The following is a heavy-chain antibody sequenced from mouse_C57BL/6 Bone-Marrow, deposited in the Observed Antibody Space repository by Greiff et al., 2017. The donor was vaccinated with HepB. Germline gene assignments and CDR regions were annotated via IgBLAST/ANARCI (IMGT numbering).Heavy chain of an antibody. CDR2: IRNKANGYTT. D-gene: IGHD2-1*01. CDR3: ARCYGNYFYYFDY. CDR1: GFTFTDYY. J-gene: IGHJ2*01. Sequence: EVQLVESGGGLVQPGGSLSLSCAASGFTFTDYYMSWVRQPPGKALEWLGFIRNKANGYTTEYSASVKGRFTISRDNSPSNLYLQMSALRAEDSATYACARCYGNYFYYFDYWGQGTTLTVSS. V-gene: IGHV7-3*01.